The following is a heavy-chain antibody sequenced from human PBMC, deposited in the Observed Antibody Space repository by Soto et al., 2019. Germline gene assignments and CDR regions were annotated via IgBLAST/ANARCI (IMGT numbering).Heavy chain of an antibody. V-gene: IGHV3-33*01. J-gene: IGHJ4*02. Sequence: QVQLVESGGGVVQPGRSLRLSCAASGFTFSSYGMHWVRQAPGKGLEWVAVIWYDGSNKYYADSVKGRFTISRDNSKNSLYLQMNSLRAEDTAGYYCAILGYCSSTSCSTFDYWCQGTLVTVSS. CDR2: IWYDGSNK. CDR1: GFTFSSYG. CDR3: AILGYCSSTSCSTFDY. D-gene: IGHD2-2*01.